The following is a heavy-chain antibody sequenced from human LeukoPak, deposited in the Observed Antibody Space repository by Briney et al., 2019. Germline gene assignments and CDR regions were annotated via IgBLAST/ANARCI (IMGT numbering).Heavy chain of an antibody. CDR3: ARGRDCGGDCYYYYYGMDV. Sequence: SVKVSCKASGGTFSSYAISWVRQAPGQGLEWMGGIIPIFGTANYAQKFQGRVTITADESTSTAYMELSSLGSEDTAVYYCARGRDCGGDCYYYYYGMDVWGKGTTVTVSS. CDR2: IIPIFGTA. J-gene: IGHJ6*04. D-gene: IGHD2-21*02. V-gene: IGHV1-69*13. CDR1: GGTFSSYA.